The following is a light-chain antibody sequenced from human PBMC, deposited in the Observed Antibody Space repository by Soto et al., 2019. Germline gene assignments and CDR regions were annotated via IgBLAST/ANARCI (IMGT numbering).Light chain of an antibody. CDR2: WAS. J-gene: IGKJ5*01. CDR3: QQYYTTPLT. V-gene: IGKV4-1*01. Sequence: DIVMTQSPDSLAVSLGERATINCKSSQTIFSRSNNKEKLAWYQQKPGQPPKLLIYWASTRESGVPDRFSGSGSGTDFPLTISSLQAEDVAVYYCQQYYTTPLTFGQGTRLEIK. CDR1: QTIFSRSNNKEK.